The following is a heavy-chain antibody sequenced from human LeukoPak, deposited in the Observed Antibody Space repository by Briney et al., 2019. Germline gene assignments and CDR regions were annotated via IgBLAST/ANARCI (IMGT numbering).Heavy chain of an antibody. J-gene: IGHJ4*02. CDR2: VSGSGSST. D-gene: IGHD2-2*01. CDR3: AKDQSPYCSSTSCPPYYFDY. V-gene: IGHV3-23*01. CDR1: GFTFSSYA. Sequence: PGGSLRLSCAASGFTFSSYAMSWVRQAPGKGLEWVSAVSGSGSSTYYADSVKGRFTISRDNSKNTLYLQMNSLRAEDTAVYYCAKDQSPYCSSTSCPPYYFDYWGQGTLVTVSS.